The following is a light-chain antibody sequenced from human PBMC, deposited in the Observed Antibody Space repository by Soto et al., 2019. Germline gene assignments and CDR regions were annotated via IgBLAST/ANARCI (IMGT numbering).Light chain of an antibody. Sequence: EIVMTQSPATLSVSPGERATLSCRASQTVSSNLAWYQQKPGQAPGLLIHGASTRAAGIPARFSGSGSGTEFTLTISSLQSEDFAVYYCQQYNDWPPFTVGPGTRVDIK. V-gene: IGKV3-15*01. CDR3: QQYNDWPPFT. J-gene: IGKJ3*01. CDR1: QTVSSN. CDR2: GAS.